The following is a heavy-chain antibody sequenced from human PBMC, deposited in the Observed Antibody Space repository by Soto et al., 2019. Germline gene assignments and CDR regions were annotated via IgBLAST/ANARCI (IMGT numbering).Heavy chain of an antibody. D-gene: IGHD3-10*01. CDR2: IYYSGST. J-gene: IGHJ4*02. CDR3: ARHNYGSGSTYFDY. V-gene: IGHV4-30-4*01. CDR1: GGSISSGGDY. Sequence: SSETLSLTCTVSGGSISSGGDYWSLIRQPPGKGLEWIGYIYYSGSTYYNPSLKSRVTISVDTSKNQFSLKLSSMTAADTAVYYCARHNYGSGSTYFDYWGQGTLVTAPQ.